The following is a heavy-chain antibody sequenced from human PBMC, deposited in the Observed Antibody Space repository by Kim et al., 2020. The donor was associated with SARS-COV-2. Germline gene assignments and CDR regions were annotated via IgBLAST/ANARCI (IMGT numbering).Heavy chain of an antibody. D-gene: IGHD3-10*01. J-gene: IGHJ3*01. CDR2: INKSGTTT. CDR3: AKFASYYQAHWVEF. CDR1: GFTFSSYA. V-gene: IGHV3-23*05. Sequence: GGSLRLSCAASGFTFSSYAMSWVRQAPGKGLEWVSGINKSGTTTHYADSVKGRFTISRDNSRNTLFLQMNSLRAEDMAIYYCAKFASYYQAHWVEFWGQG.